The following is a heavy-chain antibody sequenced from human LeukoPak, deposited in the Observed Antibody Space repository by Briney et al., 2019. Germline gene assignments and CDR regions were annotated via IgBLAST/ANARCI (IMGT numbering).Heavy chain of an antibody. CDR3: AMEGRKWVSGRLNYFDY. CDR1: GFTFSGYA. Sequence: GGSLRLSCAASGFTFSGYAMSWVRLAPGEGLEWVSAITAGGDSTYYAESVKGRFTISRDNSKSTLYLQMNSLRAEDTAVYYCAMEGRKWVSGRLNYFDYWGQGTLVTVSS. D-gene: IGHD3-10*01. CDR2: ITAGGDST. V-gene: IGHV3-23*01. J-gene: IGHJ4*02.